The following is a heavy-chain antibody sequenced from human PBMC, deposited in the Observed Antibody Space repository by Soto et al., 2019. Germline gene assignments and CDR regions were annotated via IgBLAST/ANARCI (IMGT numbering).Heavy chain of an antibody. CDR3: ARVNSYGYSRGYFDY. Sequence: PGGSLRLSCAASGFTFSSYAMSWVRQAPGKGLEWVSAISGSGGSTYYADSVKGWFTISRDNTKNTLYLQMNRPRDADTGVYYCARVNSYGYSRGYFDYWGQGTLVTVSS. D-gene: IGHD5-18*01. CDR1: GFTFSSYA. V-gene: IGHV3-23*01. J-gene: IGHJ4*02. CDR2: ISGSGGST.